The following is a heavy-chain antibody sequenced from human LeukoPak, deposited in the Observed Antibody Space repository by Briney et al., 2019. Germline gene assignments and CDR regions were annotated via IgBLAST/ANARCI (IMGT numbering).Heavy chain of an antibody. CDR2: IYYSGIT. Sequence: DPSETLSLTCTVSGGSISSSSHYWGWLRQPPGKGLEWIGSIYYSGITYYNPSLRSRVTISVDTSKNRFSLKLSSVTATDTAVYYCHFKYCSSSTCFYYFDYWGQGTLVTVSS. D-gene: IGHD2-2*01. CDR3: HFKYCSSSTCFYYFDY. J-gene: IGHJ4*02. CDR1: GGSISSSSHY. V-gene: IGHV4-39*03.